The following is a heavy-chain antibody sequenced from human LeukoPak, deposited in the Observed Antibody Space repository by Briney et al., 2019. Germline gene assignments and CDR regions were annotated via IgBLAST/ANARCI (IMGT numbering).Heavy chain of an antibody. D-gene: IGHD6-19*01. CDR3: AKDGFTWGGWYEIDY. J-gene: IGHJ4*02. CDR2: INPKNAAT. V-gene: IGHV1-2*02. CDR1: GYTFTSYG. Sequence: GASVKVSCKASGYTFTSYGISWVRQAPGQGLEWMGWINPKNAATNYAQKFQGRVTMTRDRSTGTVYMEVSTLRSDDTAVYYCAKDGFTWGGWYEIDYWGQGTLVTVSS.